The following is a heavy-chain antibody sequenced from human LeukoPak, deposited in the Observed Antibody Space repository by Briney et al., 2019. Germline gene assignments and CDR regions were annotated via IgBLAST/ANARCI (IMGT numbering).Heavy chain of an antibody. CDR1: GYTFTGYY. J-gene: IGHJ4*02. CDR3: ARSVVRGLTYSPFDY. Sequence: ASVKVSCKASGYTFTGYYMHWVRQAPGQGLEWMGWINPNSGGTNYAQKFQGRVTMTRDTSISTAYMELSSLRSEDTAVYYCARSVVRGLTYSPFDYWGQGTLVTVSS. V-gene: IGHV1-2*02. CDR2: INPNSGGT. D-gene: IGHD2-21*01.